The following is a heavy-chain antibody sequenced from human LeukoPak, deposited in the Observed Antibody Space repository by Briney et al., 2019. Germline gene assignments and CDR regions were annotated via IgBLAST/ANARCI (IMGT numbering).Heavy chain of an antibody. J-gene: IGHJ5*02. V-gene: IGHV4-39*07. Sequence: PSETPSLTCTVSGGSISSSSYYWGWIRQPPGKGLEWIGSIYYSGSTYYNPSLKSRVTISVDTSKNQFSLKLSSVTAADTAVYYCAGDVRRVVPALNWFDPWGQGTLVTVSS. CDR2: IYYSGST. D-gene: IGHD2-2*01. CDR3: AGDVRRVVPALNWFDP. CDR1: GGSISSSSYY.